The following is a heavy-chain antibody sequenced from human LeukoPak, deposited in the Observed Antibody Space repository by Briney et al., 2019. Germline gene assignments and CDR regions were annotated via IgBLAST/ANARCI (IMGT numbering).Heavy chain of an antibody. CDR3: ARDRPLYYYDSSGYVDY. D-gene: IGHD3-22*01. CDR1: GFTFSSYG. CDR2: IWYDGSNK. V-gene: IGHV3-33*01. Sequence: GGSLRLSCAASGFTFSSYGMHWIRQAPGKGLEWVAVIWYDGSNKYYADSVKGRFTISRDNSENTLYLQMNSLRAEDTAVYYCARDRPLYYYDSSGYVDYWGQGTLVTVSS. J-gene: IGHJ4*02.